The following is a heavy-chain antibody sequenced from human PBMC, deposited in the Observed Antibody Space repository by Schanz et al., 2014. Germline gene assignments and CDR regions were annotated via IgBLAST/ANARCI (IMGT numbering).Heavy chain of an antibody. J-gene: IGHJ4*02. Sequence: QVQLVQSGAEVKKPGASVKVSCQASGYTFAGHAVHWVRQAPGQGPEWVGWMNPTTGNRGYAQNFQGRVTMTRDTSTSTVYMELSSLRSEDTAVYYCARDGEAAAGCDYWGQGTLVTVSS. CDR3: ARDGEAAAGCDY. CDR1: GYTFAGHA. D-gene: IGHD6-13*01. CDR2: MNPTTGNR. V-gene: IGHV1-3*01.